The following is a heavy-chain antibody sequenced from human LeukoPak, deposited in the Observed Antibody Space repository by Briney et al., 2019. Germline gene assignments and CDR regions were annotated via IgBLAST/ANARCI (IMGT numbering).Heavy chain of an antibody. CDR1: GYNLTAYY. CDR3: ARGYCSGGTCYLVENWLDP. J-gene: IGHJ5*02. D-gene: IGHD2-15*01. V-gene: IGHV1-2*06. CDR2: INPNSGGT. Sequence: ASVKVSCKASGYNLTAYYIYWVRQAPGPGLEWMGRINPNSGGTDYAQNFQGRVTMTRDTSISTAYMELSRLRSDDTAVYYCARGYCSGGTCYLVENWLDPWGQGTLVTVSS.